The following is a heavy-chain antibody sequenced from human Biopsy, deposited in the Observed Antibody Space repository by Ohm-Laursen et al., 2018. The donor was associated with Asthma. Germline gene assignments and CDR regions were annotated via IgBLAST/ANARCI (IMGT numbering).Heavy chain of an antibody. CDR3: ARKAGSCISRTCYSLDF. CDR1: GGTFNTYF. D-gene: IGHD2-2*01. Sequence: SSVKVSCKSLGGTFNTYFIGWVRQAPGQGLEWMGGINSVFGTTTYPQKFQDRVTITADDSTSTVYMELSSLRSEDTAVYYCARKAGSCISRTCYSLDFWGQGTLVTVSS. CDR2: INSVFGTT. J-gene: IGHJ4*02. V-gene: IGHV1-69*01.